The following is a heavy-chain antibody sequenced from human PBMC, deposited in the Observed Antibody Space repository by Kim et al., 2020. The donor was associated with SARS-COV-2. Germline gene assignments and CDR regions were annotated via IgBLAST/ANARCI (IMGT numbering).Heavy chain of an antibody. CDR1: GGTFSSYA. CDR3: AVHSGSYYFNYFDY. CDR2: IIPILGIA. J-gene: IGHJ4*02. D-gene: IGHD1-26*01. V-gene: IGHV1-69*04. Sequence: SVKVSCKASGGTFSSYAISWVRQAPGQGLEWMGRIIPILGIANYAQKFQGRVTITADKSTSTAYMALSSLRSEYTAVYYCAVHSGSYYFNYFDYWGQGTLVTVSS.